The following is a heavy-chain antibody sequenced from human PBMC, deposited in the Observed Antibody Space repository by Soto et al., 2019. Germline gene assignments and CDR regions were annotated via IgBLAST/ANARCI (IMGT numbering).Heavy chain of an antibody. V-gene: IGHV4-30-4*01. J-gene: IGHJ4*02. CDR2: IYYSGTT. CDR1: GGSISSCDYF. Sequence: SETLSLTCTVSGGSISSCDYFWSWIRQPPGKGLEWIGYIYYSGTTYYNPSLKSRITISVDTSKNQFSLRLTSVTAADTAVYYCARVPHHNILTEYVDYWGPGTLVTVSS. CDR3: ARVPHHNILTEYVDY. D-gene: IGHD3-9*01.